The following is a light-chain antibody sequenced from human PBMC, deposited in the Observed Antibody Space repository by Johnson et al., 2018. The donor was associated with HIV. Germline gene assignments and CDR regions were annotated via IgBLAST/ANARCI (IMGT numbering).Light chain of an antibody. V-gene: IGLV1-51*01. CDR1: SSNIGNNY. CDR2: DNH. CDR3: GTWDSSLNSYV. Sequence: QSVLTQPPSVSAAPGQKVTIPCSGSSSNIGNNYASWYQQVPGTAPKLLIYDNHKRPSGIPDRFSGSKSGTSTTLGITGLQTGDEADYYCGTWDSSLNSYVFGTWTKVSVL. J-gene: IGLJ1*01.